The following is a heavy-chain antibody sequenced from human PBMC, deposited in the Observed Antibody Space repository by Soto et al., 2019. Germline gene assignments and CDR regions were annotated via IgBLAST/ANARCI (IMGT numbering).Heavy chain of an antibody. V-gene: IGHV3-7*03. CDR3: ARDVGPVTIFGEALSGYFDF. CDR2: IKDDGSER. CDR1: GFSFGSYW. J-gene: IGHJ4*02. D-gene: IGHD3-3*01. Sequence: GGSLRPSCAVSGFSFGSYWMSWVRQAPGKGLEWLASIKDDGSERYYLDSVKGRFTISRDNAKDSLSLQMNSLRGEDTAFYYCARDVGPVTIFGEALSGYFDFWGQGTLVTVSS.